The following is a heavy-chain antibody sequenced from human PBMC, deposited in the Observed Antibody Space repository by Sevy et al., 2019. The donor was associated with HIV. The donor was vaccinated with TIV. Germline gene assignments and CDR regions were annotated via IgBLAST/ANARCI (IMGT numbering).Heavy chain of an antibody. V-gene: IGHV3-30*04. CDR1: GFTFSSYA. Sequence: GGSLRLSCAASGFTFSSYAMHWVRQAPGKGLEWVAVISYDGSNKYYADSVKGRFTISRDNSKNTLYLQMNSLRAEDTAVYYCARDQYSYDSSGYRYYYYGMDVWGQGTTVTVSS. CDR3: ARDQYSYDSSGYRYYYYGMDV. CDR2: ISYDGSNK. D-gene: IGHD3-22*01. J-gene: IGHJ6*02.